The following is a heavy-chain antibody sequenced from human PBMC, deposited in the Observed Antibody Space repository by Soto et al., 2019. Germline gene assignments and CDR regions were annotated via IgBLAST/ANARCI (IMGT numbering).Heavy chain of an antibody. D-gene: IGHD3-22*01. CDR3: AKEEILRYDSSGYYSGPTGANAFDI. CDR2: ISGSGGST. V-gene: IGHV3-23*01. J-gene: IGHJ3*02. CDR1: GFTLSSYA. Sequence: QPGGSLRLSCAASGFTLSSYAMSWVRQAPGKGLEWVSAISGSGGSTYYADSVKGRFTISRDNSKNTLYLQMNSLRAEDTAVYYCAKEEILRYDSSGYYSGPTGANAFDIWGQGTMVTVSS.